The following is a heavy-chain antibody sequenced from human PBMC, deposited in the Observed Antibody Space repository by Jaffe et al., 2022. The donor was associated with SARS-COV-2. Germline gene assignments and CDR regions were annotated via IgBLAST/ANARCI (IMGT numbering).Heavy chain of an antibody. CDR1: GFTFSNAW. CDR2: IKSKTDGGTT. V-gene: IGHV3-15*01. D-gene: IGHD3-22*01. J-gene: IGHJ2*01. Sequence: EVQLVESGGGLVKPGGSLRLSCAASGFTFSNAWMSWVRQAPGKGLEWVGRIKSKTDGGTTDYAAPVKGRFTISRDDSKNTLYLQMNSLKTEDTAVYYCTTDPTMIVVVGSLRYFDLWGRGTLVTVSS. CDR3: TTDPTMIVVVGSLRYFDL.